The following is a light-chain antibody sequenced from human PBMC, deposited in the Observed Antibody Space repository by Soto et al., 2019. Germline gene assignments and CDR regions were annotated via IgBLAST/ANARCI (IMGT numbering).Light chain of an antibody. CDR3: QQYNNWPPLT. Sequence: EIVMTQSPVTLSVSAGERATLSCRASQSVGSNLAWYQQKPGQAPRLLIYGASLRATGIPARFSGSGSGTDFTLTISSLQSEDFAVYYCQQYNNWPPLTFGGGTKVEI. V-gene: IGKV3-15*01. J-gene: IGKJ4*01. CDR2: GAS. CDR1: QSVGSN.